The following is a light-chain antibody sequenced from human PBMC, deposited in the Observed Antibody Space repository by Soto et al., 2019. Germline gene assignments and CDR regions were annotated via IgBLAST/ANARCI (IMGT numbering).Light chain of an antibody. J-gene: IGKJ3*01. CDR3: QHLNNYPPFT. Sequence: IQLTQSPSSLSASVGDRVSITCRASQDIKTYLAWYQQKRGEAPKLLISGTFTLQSGVPSRFSGSGSGTDFTLTISRLQPEDFATYYCQHLNNYPPFTFGPGTKVD. CDR2: GTF. V-gene: IGKV1-9*01. CDR1: QDIKTY.